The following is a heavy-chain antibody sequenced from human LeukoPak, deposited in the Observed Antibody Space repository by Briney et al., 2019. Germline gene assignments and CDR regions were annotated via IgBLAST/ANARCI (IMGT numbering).Heavy chain of an antibody. D-gene: IGHD6-13*01. CDR1: DYTFIDYH. J-gene: IGHJ5*02. Sequence: GASVKVSCKGSDYTFIDYHIHWVRQAPGQGLEWMGWIDPNSGGPHYAQKFQGRVTMTRDTSITTAYMELSGLTSDDTAVYYCARRLSTWSEGWFDPWGQGTLVIVSS. CDR2: IDPNSGGP. V-gene: IGHV1-2*02. CDR3: ARRLSTWSEGWFDP.